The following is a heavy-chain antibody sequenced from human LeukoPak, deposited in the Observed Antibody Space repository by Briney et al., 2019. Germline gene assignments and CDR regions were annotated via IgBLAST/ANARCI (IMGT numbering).Heavy chain of an antibody. CDR1: GFSFDDYG. D-gene: IGHD2-21*01. J-gene: IGHJ6*03. CDR2: INWNGGST. Sequence: GGSLRLSCATSGFSFDDYGMSWVRQAPGKGLEWVSGINWNGGSTGYADSVKGRFTISRDNAKNSLYLQMNSLRADDTALYYCARAPGVNYYYYMDAWAKGTTVTVSS. V-gene: IGHV3-20*04. CDR3: ARAPGVNYYYYMDA.